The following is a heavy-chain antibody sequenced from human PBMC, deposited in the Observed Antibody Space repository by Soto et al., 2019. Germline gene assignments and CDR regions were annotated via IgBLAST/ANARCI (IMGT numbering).Heavy chain of an antibody. CDR1: GFTFSSYG. V-gene: IGHV3-30*18. J-gene: IGHJ6*02. CDR3: AKDGGSYDGYYYGMDV. D-gene: IGHD1-26*01. CDR2: ISYDGSNK. Sequence: LRLYCAASGFTFSSYGMHWVRRAPGKGLEGVAVISYDGSNKYYADSVNGRFTISRDNSKNALYLQMNSLRAEDTAVYYCAKDGGSYDGYYYGMDVWGQGTTVTVSS.